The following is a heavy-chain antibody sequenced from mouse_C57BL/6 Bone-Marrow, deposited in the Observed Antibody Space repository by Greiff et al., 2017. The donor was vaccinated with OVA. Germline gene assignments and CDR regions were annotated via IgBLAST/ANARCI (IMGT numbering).Heavy chain of an antibody. CDR1: GFTFSSYG. V-gene: IGHV5-6*02. D-gene: IGHD2-5*01. Sequence: DVKLVESGGDLVKPGGSLKLSCAASGFTFSSYGMSWVRQTPDKRLEWVATISSGGSYTYYPDSVKGRFTISRDNAKNTLYLQMSSLKSEDTAMYYCARPVDNSNYGGGYWGQGTTLTVSS. CDR2: ISSGGSYT. J-gene: IGHJ2*01. CDR3: ARPVDNSNYGGGY.